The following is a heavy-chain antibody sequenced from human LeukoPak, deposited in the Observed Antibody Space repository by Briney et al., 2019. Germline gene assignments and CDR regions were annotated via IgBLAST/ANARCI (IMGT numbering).Heavy chain of an antibody. Sequence: SETLSLTCDVFGGSFTDYFWTWIRQSPGKGLEWIGEINDYTGNTNYNPFINSRVSISLEKSKNQFSLELRSVTAADTAVYYCARGRIAKIVVVHSFHYGMDVWGQGTTVTVSS. CDR3: ARGRIAKIVVVHSFHYGMDV. D-gene: IGHD3-22*01. CDR2: INDYTGNT. V-gene: IGHV4-34*01. CDR1: GGSFTDYF. J-gene: IGHJ6*02.